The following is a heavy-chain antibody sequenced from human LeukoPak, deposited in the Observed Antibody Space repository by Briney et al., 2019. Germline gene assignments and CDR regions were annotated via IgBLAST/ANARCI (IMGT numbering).Heavy chain of an antibody. V-gene: IGHV3-21*01. Sequence: AGGSLRLSCAASGFAFSRYSMNWVRQAPGKGLEWVSSISTSSSYIYYADSVKGRFTISRDNARNSLYLQMNSLRAEDTAVYYCARGASVVAGNDNAFDIWGQGTMVTVSS. CDR3: ARGASVVAGNDNAFDI. J-gene: IGHJ3*02. CDR1: GFAFSRYS. D-gene: IGHD6-19*01. CDR2: ISTSSSYI.